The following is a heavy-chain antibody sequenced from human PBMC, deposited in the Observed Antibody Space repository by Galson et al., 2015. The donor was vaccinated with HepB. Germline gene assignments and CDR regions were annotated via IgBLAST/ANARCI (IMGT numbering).Heavy chain of an antibody. CDR2: MNPNSGNT. Sequence: SVKVSCKASGYTFTSYDINWVRQATGQGLEWMGWMNPNSGNTGYAQKFQGRVTMTRNTSISTAYMELSSLRSEDTAVYYCARGLYSSGWYSLSFPSGYYYMDVWGKGTTVTVSS. V-gene: IGHV1-8*01. CDR3: ARGLYSSGWYSLSFPSGYYYMDV. CDR1: GYTFTSYD. J-gene: IGHJ6*03. D-gene: IGHD6-19*01.